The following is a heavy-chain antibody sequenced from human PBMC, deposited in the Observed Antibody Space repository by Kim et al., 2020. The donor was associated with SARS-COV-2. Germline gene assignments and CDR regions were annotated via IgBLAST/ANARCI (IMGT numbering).Heavy chain of an antibody. CDR2: IYYSGST. V-gene: IGHV4-59*13. CDR3: ARAPPATSFGLVTAFDY. Sequence: SETLSLTCTVSGGSISSYYWSWIRQPPGKGLEWIGYIYYSGSTNYNPSLKSRVTISVDTSKNQFSLKLSSVTAADTAVYYCARAPPATSFGLVTAFDYWGQGTLVTVSS. D-gene: IGHD3-3*01. J-gene: IGHJ4*02. CDR1: GGSISSYY.